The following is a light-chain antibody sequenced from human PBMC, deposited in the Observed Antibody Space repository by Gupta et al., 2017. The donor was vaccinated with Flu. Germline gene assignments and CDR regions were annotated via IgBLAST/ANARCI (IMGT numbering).Light chain of an antibody. CDR1: SSNVGSND. V-gene: IGLV1-47*02. J-gene: IGLJ2*01. CDR2: SNN. CDR3: AAWDDSMSDVL. Sequence: RVTITSSGSSSNVGSNDLYWYHHPPGPPPNLLIYSNNRRNSEVPARFSGTKSATSAAIATSGLRAEDEVDYYCAAWDDSMSDVLFGGGTKRTVL.